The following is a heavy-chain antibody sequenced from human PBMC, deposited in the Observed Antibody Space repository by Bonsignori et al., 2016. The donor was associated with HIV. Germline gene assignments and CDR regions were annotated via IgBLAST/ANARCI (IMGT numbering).Heavy chain of an antibody. Sequence: QLRLQESGPGLVRPSETLSLTCIVSGDSISSNAYYWGWIRQTPEKGLEWIGTIYYTGSTNYNPSLKSRITISLVTSKNQFSLRLSSVTAADTAVYHCGXRWAGTDYFDNWGPGNP. D-gene: IGHD6-19*01. CDR1: GDSISSNAYY. V-gene: IGHV4-39*01. CDR3: GXRWAGTDYFDN. J-gene: IGHJ4*02. CDR2: IYYTGST.